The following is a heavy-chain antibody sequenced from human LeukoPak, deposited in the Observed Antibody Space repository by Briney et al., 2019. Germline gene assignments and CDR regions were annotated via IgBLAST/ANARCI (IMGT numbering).Heavy chain of an antibody. D-gene: IGHD5-24*01. CDR3: ARVGDHFHWNLDL. CDR1: GFTFSSYA. CDR2: IYSGGTT. J-gene: IGHJ2*01. V-gene: IGHV3-53*01. Sequence: QSGGSLRLSCAASGFTFSSYAMNWVRQAPGKGLEWVSIIYSGGTTYYADSVKGRFTISRDTSKNTLSLQMNSLRAEDTAVYFCARVGDHFHWNLDLWGRGTLVTVSS.